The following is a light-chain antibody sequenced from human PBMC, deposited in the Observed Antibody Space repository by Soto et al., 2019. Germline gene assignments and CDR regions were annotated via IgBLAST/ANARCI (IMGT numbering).Light chain of an antibody. CDR3: QHHNSYPQT. J-gene: IGKJ1*01. V-gene: IGKV1-5*01. CDR1: QSISHY. CDR2: GAS. Sequence: DIQMTQSPPTLSASVGDRVTITCRASQSISHYLAWYQQMPGKAPQLLIYGASTLPSGVPSRFSGSGSGTEFTLTISSLQPDDFGTYFCQHHNSYPQTFGQGTKVEIK.